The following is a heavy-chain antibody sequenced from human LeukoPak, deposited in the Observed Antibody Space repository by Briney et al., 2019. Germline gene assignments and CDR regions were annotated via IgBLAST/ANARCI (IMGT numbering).Heavy chain of an antibody. CDR2: IYSGGTT. V-gene: IGHV3-66*04. Sequence: PGGSLRLSCAASGFTFSSYEMNWVRQAPGKGLEWVSVIYSGGTTYYADSVKGRFTISRDNSKNTLYLQMNSLRAEDTAVFYCARHPACSGGRCYFNFDYWGQGTLVTVSS. CDR1: GFTFSSYE. D-gene: IGHD2-15*01. CDR3: ARHPACSGGRCYFNFDY. J-gene: IGHJ4*02.